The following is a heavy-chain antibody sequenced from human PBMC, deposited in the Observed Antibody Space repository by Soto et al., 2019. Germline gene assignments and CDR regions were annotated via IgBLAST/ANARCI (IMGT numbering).Heavy chain of an antibody. CDR3: ARIRGYWYGLDV. CDR2: ITGTGGNT. Sequence: ELQLLESGGGLVQPGGSLRLSCAASGFPLSTYGMTWVRQAPGKGLEWVSAITGTGGNTYYVDSVKGRFTSSRDNSKNMLYLQMNSLRVEDTAVYYCARIRGYWYGLDVWGQGTTVTVSS. V-gene: IGHV3-23*01. J-gene: IGHJ6*02. CDR1: GFPLSTYG.